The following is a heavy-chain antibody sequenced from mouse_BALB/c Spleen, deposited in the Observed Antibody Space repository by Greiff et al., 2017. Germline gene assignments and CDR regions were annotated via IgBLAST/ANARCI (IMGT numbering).Heavy chain of an antibody. CDR3: ARDYDYDGPWIAY. CDR1: GFTFSSFG. V-gene: IGHV5-17*02. J-gene: IGHJ3*01. D-gene: IGHD2-4*01. CDR2: ISSGSSTI. Sequence: EVKLMESGGGLVQPGGSRKLSCAASGFTFSSFGMHWVRQAPEKGLEWVAYISSGSSTIYYADTVKGRFTISRDNPKNTLFLQMTSLRSEDTAMVYCARDYDYDGPWIAYWGQGTLVTVSA.